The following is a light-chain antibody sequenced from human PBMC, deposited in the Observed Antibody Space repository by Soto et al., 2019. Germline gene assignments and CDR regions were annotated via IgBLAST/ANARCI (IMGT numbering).Light chain of an antibody. CDR3: CSYAGSRTYV. J-gene: IGLJ1*01. V-gene: IGLV2-23*01. CDR1: SSDVGSYNL. Sequence: QSALTQPASVPGSPGQSITMSGIGTSSDVGSYNLVSWYQQHPGKAPKLMIYEGSKRPSGVSNRFSGSKSGNTASLTISGLQAEDEADYYCCSYAGSRTYVFGTGTKLTVL. CDR2: EGS.